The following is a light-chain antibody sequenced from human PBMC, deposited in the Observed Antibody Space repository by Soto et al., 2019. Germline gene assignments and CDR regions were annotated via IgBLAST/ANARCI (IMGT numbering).Light chain of an antibody. CDR3: QQRRYCPVT. CDR2: DAS. Sequence: EMVLTQSPAILSMSPGERATLSCRASQSVSSYFAWYQQKPGQAPTLLIYDASNRATGVTGRLSGSGSGTGFNLSISILEPEDFVVDNFQQRRYCPVTFGRGTEVEIK. CDR1: QSVSSY. J-gene: IGKJ1*01. V-gene: IGKV3-11*01.